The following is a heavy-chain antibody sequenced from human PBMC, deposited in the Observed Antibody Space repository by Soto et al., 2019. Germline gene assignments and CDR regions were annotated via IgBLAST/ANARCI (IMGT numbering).Heavy chain of an antibody. V-gene: IGHV4-59*01. J-gene: IGHJ5*02. D-gene: IGHD3-9*01. CDR3: ARVPFVGYFDWLDP. CDR2: MHHTQGT. Sequence: SETLSLTCSVSGASIGSYYWTWIRQPPGGGLEWIGYMHHTQGTNDNPSLRGRVHMSIDTSMNQFSLRLTSVTAADTAVYYCARVPFVGYFDWLDPWGHGTLVTVSS. CDR1: GASIGSYY.